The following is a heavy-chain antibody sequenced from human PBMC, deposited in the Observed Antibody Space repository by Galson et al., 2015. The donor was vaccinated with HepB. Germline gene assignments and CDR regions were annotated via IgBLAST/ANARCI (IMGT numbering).Heavy chain of an antibody. J-gene: IGHJ4*02. CDR2: ISSNSDTV. D-gene: IGHD3-9*01. Sequence: SLRLSCAASGFTFNNYPMNWVRQAPGKGLEWLSYISSNSDTVYYGDSVKGRFTISRDDAKNSLYLQMYSLRDGDTAMYFCAREKRTETGNYIDFWGQGTLVTVSS. V-gene: IGHV3-48*02. CDR3: AREKRTETGNYIDF. CDR1: GFTFNNYP.